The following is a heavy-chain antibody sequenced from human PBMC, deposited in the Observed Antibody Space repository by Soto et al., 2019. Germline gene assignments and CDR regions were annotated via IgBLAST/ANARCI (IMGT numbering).Heavy chain of an antibody. CDR1: GFTFSSYS. Sequence: GGSLRLSCAASGFTFSSYSMNWVRQAPGKGLEWVSSISSSSSYIYYADSVKGRFTISRDNAKNSLYLQMNSLRAEDTAVYYCASLIPVVTSYNWFDLWGQGTLVTVSS. CDR2: ISSSSSYI. J-gene: IGHJ5*02. V-gene: IGHV3-21*01. CDR3: ASLIPVVTSYNWFDL. D-gene: IGHD2-21*02.